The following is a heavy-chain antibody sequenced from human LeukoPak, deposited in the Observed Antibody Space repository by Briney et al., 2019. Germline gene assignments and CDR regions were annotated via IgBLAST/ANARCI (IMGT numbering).Heavy chain of an antibody. D-gene: IGHD3-22*01. CDR1: GFTFSDYS. V-gene: IGHV3-48*01. J-gene: IGHJ4*02. CDR2: ITSTSDTI. Sequence: SGGSLRLSCECSGFTFSDYSMNWVRQAPGEGLEWLSYITSTSDTIYYADSVKGRFTSSRDNAKNSVYLQMNSLRAEDTAVYYCARSSGYPFFDYWGQGTLVTVSS. CDR3: ARSSGYPFFDY.